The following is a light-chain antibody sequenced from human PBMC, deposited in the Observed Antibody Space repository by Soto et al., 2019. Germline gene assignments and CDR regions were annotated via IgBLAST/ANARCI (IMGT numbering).Light chain of an antibody. J-gene: IGLJ3*02. Sequence: HSPLKQPPSVSAAPGQRFTLSCTGNSSNLGAGYDVHWYQQLPGAAPKLVIFGKRNRPSGVPERFSGSKSGTSASLAITGLQAEDEADYYCQAYDYTLTASVFGGGTTVTV. CDR2: GKR. V-gene: IGLV1-40*01. CDR1: SSNLGAGYD. CDR3: QAYDYTLTASV.